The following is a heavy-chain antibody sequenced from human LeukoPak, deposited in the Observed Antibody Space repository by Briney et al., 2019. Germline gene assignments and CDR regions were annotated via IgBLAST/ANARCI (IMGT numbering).Heavy chain of an antibody. CDR2: IFSGVGT. V-gene: IGHV3-53*01. Sequence: PGGSLRLSCAATGFTVSRNYMSWVRQAPGQRLEWVSAIFSGVGTFYADSVKARFTISRDNSKNTLFLQTNSLRAEDMAVYYCAGDRSGYYLTCDYWGQGSLVTVSS. J-gene: IGHJ4*02. CDR3: AGDRSGYYLTCDY. D-gene: IGHD3-3*01. CDR1: GFTVSRNY.